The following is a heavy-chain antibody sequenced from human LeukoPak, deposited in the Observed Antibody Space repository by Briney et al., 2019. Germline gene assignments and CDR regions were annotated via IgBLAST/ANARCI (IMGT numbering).Heavy chain of an antibody. CDR3: AKGALRLGELSLYSNDY. V-gene: IGHV3-23*01. CDR1: GFTFSSYA. J-gene: IGHJ4*02. D-gene: IGHD3-16*02. Sequence: GGSLRLSCAASGFTFSSYAMNWVRQAPGEGLEWVSAISGSGGNTYYADSVKGRFTISRDNSKNTLYLQMNSLRAEDTAVYYCAKGALRLGELSLYSNDYWGQGTLVTVSS. CDR2: ISGSGGNT.